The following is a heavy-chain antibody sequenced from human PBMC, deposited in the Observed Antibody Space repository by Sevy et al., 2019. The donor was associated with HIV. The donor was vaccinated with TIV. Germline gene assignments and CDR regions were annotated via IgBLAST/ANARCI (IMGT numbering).Heavy chain of an antibody. D-gene: IGHD5-18*01. CDR1: GLTFSDYY. CDR2: ISSSGTTL. Sequence: GGSLRLSCAASGLTFSDYYMSWIRQAPGKGLEWLSYISSSGTTLYSADSVKGRFAISRDNAKNSLYLQMNSLRSEDTAVYFCVGRRYSYTYSWSYHFDYWGQGALVTVSS. J-gene: IGHJ4*02. V-gene: IGHV3-11*01. CDR3: VGRRYSYTYSWSYHFDY.